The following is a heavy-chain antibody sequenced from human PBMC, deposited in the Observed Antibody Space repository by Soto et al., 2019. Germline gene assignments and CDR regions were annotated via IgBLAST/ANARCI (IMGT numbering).Heavy chain of an antibody. CDR3: ARVWGGAFDL. CDR1: GGSISSYY. D-gene: IGHD3-10*01. J-gene: IGHJ3*01. CDR2: IYYSGST. V-gene: IGHV4-59*01. Sequence: PSETLSLTCTGSGGSISSYYWSWIRQPPGKGLEWIGYIYYSGSTNCNPSLKRRVTISVDTSKNQFSLKLSSVTAADTAVYYCARVWGGAFDLGGKGTMVTV.